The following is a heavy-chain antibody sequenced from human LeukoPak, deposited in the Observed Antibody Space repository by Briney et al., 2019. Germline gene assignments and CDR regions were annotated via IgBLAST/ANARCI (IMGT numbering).Heavy chain of an antibody. D-gene: IGHD1-26*01. CDR2: TRYDGSTK. CDR1: GFTFSSYG. Sequence: SGGSLRLSCAASGFTFSSYGMYWVRQAPGKGLEWVSYTRYDGSTKYYVDSVKGRFSISRDNSKNTLYLQMNSLRVEDTAVYHCVKDGSYYNPQIWGQGTLVTVSS. J-gene: IGHJ4*02. V-gene: IGHV3-30*02. CDR3: VKDGSYYNPQI.